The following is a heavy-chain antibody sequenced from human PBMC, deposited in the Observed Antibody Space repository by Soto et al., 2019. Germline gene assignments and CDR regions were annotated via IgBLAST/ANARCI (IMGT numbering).Heavy chain of an antibody. CDR1: GGSFSSYA. V-gene: IGHV1-69*13. CDR2: IIPIVGTG. D-gene: IGHD6-13*01. CDR3: ARDLRAAGRPGMDV. Sequence: SVKVSCKASGGSFSSYAISWVRQAPGQGLEWMGGIIPIVGTGNYAQNFQGRVTITADESTSTAYMELSSLRSEDTARYYCARDLRAAGRPGMDVWGQGTTVTVS. J-gene: IGHJ6*02.